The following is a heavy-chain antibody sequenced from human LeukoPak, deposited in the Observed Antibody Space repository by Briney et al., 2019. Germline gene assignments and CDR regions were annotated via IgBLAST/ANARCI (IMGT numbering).Heavy chain of an antibody. Sequence: SQTLSLTCTVSGGSISSGSYYWSWIRQPAGKGLEWIGRIYTSGSTNYNPSLKSRVTISVDTSKNQFSLKLGSVTAADTAVYYCARASGGWYYFDYWGQGTLVTVSS. V-gene: IGHV4-61*02. CDR3: ARASGGWYYFDY. J-gene: IGHJ4*02. CDR2: IYTSGST. CDR1: GGSISSGSYY. D-gene: IGHD6-19*01.